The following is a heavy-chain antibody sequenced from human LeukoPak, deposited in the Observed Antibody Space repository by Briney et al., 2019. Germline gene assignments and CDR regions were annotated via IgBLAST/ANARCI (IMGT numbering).Heavy chain of an antibody. CDR2: IYYSGST. J-gene: IGHJ2*01. Sequence: SETLSLTCTVSGGSISSYYWSWIRQPPGKGLEWIGYIYYSGSTNYNPSLKSRVTISVDTSKNQFSLKLSSVTAADTAVYYCARVAEDIVLMVYAIRYFDLWGRGTLVTVSS. D-gene: IGHD2-8*01. CDR1: GGSISSYY. CDR3: ARVAEDIVLMVYAIRYFDL. V-gene: IGHV4-59*12.